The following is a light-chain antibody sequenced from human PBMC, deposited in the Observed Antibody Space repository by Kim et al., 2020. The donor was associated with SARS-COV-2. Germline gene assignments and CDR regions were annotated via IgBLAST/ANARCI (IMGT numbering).Light chain of an antibody. J-gene: IGKJ1*01. Sequence: ASAGDRVTITCRARHDISSSLAWYQQKPGKAPKLLIYTASALQSGVPSRFTGSGSGTDFTLTINSLQPEDFATYYCQQAKNFPWTFGQGTKVDIK. CDR3: QQAKNFPWT. V-gene: IGKV1D-12*01. CDR2: TAS. CDR1: HDISSS.